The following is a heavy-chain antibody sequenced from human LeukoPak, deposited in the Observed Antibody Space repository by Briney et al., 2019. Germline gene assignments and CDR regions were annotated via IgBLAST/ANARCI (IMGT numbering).Heavy chain of an antibody. CDR2: ISSSSSYI. V-gene: IGHV3-21*01. CDR3: ARSPFGYCSSTSCQGEYYFDY. D-gene: IGHD2-2*01. CDR1: GFTFSSYS. Sequence: GGSLRLSCAASGFTFSSYSMNWVRQAPGKGLEWVSSISSSSSYIYYADSVKGRFTISRDNAKNSLYLQMNSLRAEDTAVYYCARSPFGYCSSTSCQGEYYFDYWGQGTLVTVSS. J-gene: IGHJ4*02.